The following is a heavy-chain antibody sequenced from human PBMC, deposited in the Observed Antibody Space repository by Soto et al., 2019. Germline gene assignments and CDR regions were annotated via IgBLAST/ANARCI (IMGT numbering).Heavy chain of an antibody. CDR2: ISSSGSTI. V-gene: IGHV3-11*01. CDR1: GFTFSDYY. J-gene: IGHJ4*02. D-gene: IGHD3-16*02. CDR3: ARLGYIWGSYRYTGGIDY. Sequence: QVQLVESGGGVVKPGGSLRLSCAASGFTFSDYYMSWIRQAPGKGLEWVAYISSSGSTIYYADSVKGRFTISRDNAKNSLYLQMNSLRAEDTAVYYCARLGYIWGSYRYTGGIDYWGQGTLVTVSS.